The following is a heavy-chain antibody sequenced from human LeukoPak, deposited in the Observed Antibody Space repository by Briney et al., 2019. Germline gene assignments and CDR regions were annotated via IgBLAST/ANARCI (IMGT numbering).Heavy chain of an antibody. D-gene: IGHD5-24*01. CDR2: IYYSGST. Sequence: PSQTLSLTCTVSGGSVSSGGYYWSWIRQHPGQGLEWIGYIYYSGSTYYNPSLQSRVTISVDTSKNQFSLKLSSVTAADTAVYYCARHRTRVRDGYNPDFDYWGQGTLVTVSS. CDR3: ARHRTRVRDGYNPDFDY. J-gene: IGHJ4*02. CDR1: GGSVSSGGYY. V-gene: IGHV4-31*03.